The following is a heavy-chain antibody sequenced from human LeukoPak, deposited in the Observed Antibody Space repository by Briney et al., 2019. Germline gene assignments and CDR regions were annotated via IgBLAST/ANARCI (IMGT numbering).Heavy chain of an antibody. D-gene: IGHD2-15*01. J-gene: IGHJ5*02. CDR3: ARARTYCSGGSCYLLDP. CDR1: GYTFTGYY. Sequence: ASVKVSCKASGYTFTGYYMHWVRQAPGQGFEWMGWITPNSGGTNYAQKFQGRVTMTRDTSISTAYMELSRLRADDTAVYYCARARTYCSGGSCYLLDPWGQGTLVTVSS. CDR2: ITPNSGGT. V-gene: IGHV1-2*02.